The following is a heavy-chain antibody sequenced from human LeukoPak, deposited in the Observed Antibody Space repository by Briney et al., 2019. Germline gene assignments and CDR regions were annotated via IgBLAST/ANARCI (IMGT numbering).Heavy chain of an antibody. CDR2: IKQDETEK. V-gene: IGHV3-7*01. CDR1: GFTFSNFW. D-gene: IGHD3-22*01. J-gene: IGHJ6*02. CDR3: ARGAGENYYDSSGYYYSYYYYYGMDV. Sequence: GGSLRLSCTASGFTFSNFWMGWVRQAPGKGLEWVANIKQDETEKFYLGSVKGRFTISRDNAKNSLYLQMNSLRAEDTAVYYCARGAGENYYDSSGYYYSYYYYYGMDVWGQGTTVTVSS.